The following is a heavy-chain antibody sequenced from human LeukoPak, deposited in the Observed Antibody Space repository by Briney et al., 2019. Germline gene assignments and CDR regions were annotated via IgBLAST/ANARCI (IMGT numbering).Heavy chain of an antibody. CDR2: ISDSGGST. CDR1: GFTLSSYA. V-gene: IGHV3-23*01. J-gene: IGHJ4*02. CDR3: AKQSAGSSAWNSLHFDY. Sequence: PGGSLRLSCAASGFTLSSYAMSWVRQAPGKGLEWISVISDSGGSTYYADSVKGRFTFSRDNSKNTLYLQMNSLRGEGTAVYFCAKQSAGSSAWNSLHFDYWGQGTLVTVSS. D-gene: IGHD6-19*01.